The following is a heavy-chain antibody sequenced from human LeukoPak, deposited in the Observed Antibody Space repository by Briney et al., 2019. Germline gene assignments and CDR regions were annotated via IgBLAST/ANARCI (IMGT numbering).Heavy chain of an antibody. Sequence: GGSLRLSCAASGFTFSNYGMNWVRQAPGKGLEWVSGISGSGGGTYYADSVKGRFTMSRDNSKNTLYLQMNSLRAEDTAVYYCAKSQGYFDYRGRGTLVTVSS. CDR2: ISGSGGGT. J-gene: IGHJ4*02. CDR1: GFTFSNYG. V-gene: IGHV3-23*01. CDR3: AKSQGYFDY.